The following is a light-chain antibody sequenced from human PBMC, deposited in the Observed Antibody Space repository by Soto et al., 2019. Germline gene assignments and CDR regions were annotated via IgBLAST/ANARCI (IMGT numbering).Light chain of an antibody. CDR2: EVS. V-gene: IGLV2-14*01. J-gene: IGLJ2*01. CDR1: ASDIGGYNF. Sequence: QSALTQPASVSGSPGQSITISCTGTASDIGGYNFVSWYQQHPGEAPKLLIYEVSDRPSGVSNRFSGSKSGNTASLKISGLQGEDEADYYCSSYTTTSTLVFGGGTKVTVL. CDR3: SSYTTTSTLV.